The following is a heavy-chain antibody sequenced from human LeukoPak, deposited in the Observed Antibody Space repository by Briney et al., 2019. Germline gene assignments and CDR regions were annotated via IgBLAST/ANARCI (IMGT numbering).Heavy chain of an antibody. D-gene: IGHD3-22*01. CDR3: ARDGTTGYPYYYDSSGYAFDI. CDR2: ISSSGSYI. J-gene: IGHJ3*02. CDR1: GFTFSNYS. Sequence: GGSLRLSCAASGFTFSNYSMNWVRQAPGKGLEWVSSISSSGSYIYYADSVKGRFTISRDNAKNSLYLQMNSLRAEDTAVYYCARDGTTGYPYYYDSSGYAFDIWGQGTMVTVSS. V-gene: IGHV3-21*01.